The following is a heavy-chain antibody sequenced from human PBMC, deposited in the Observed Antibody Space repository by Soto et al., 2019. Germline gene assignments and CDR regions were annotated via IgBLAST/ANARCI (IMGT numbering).Heavy chain of an antibody. CDR3: AREAHSPGYGMDV. D-gene: IGHD5-18*01. Sequence: GGSLRLSCAASGFTVSSNYMSWVRQAPGKGLEWVSVIYSGGSTYYADSVKGRFTISRDNSKNTLYLQMNSLRAEDTAVYYCAREAHSPGYGMDVWGQGTTVTVSS. J-gene: IGHJ6*02. V-gene: IGHV3-53*01. CDR2: IYSGGST. CDR1: GFTVSSNY.